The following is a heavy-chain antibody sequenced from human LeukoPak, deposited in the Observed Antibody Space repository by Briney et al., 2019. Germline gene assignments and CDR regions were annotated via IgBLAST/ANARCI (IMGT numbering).Heavy chain of an antibody. CDR3: VKRGMTFYYFDY. CDR2: ISSNGAGT. Sequence: PGGSLRLSCSASGFTFSSYAMHWVRRAPGRGLEYISTISSNGAGTYYADSVKGRFTISRDNSKNTLYLQMSSLRAEDTAVYYCVKRGMTFYYFDYWGQGTLVTVSS. J-gene: IGHJ4*02. D-gene: IGHD3-10*01. V-gene: IGHV3-64D*06. CDR1: GFTFSSYA.